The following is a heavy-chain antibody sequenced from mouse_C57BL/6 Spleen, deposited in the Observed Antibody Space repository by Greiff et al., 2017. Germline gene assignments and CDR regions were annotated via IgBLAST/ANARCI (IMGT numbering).Heavy chain of an antibody. V-gene: IGHV1-15*01. J-gene: IGHJ1*03. CDR2: IDPATGGT. D-gene: IGHD1-1*01. CDR1: GYTFTDYE. Sequence: QVQLQQSGAELVRPGASVTLSCKASGYTFTDYEMHWVKQTPVHGLEWIGAIDPATGGTAYNQKCKGKALLTADKSSSTAYMGLRSLTSEDSAVYYWTRSYDGSILYCYFDVWGTGTTVTVSS. CDR3: TRSYDGSILYCYFDV.